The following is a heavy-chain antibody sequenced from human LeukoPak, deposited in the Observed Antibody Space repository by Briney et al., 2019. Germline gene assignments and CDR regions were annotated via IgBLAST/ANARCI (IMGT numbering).Heavy chain of an antibody. V-gene: IGHV3-64D*09. CDR2: ISSNGGHR. D-gene: IGHD5-24*01. J-gene: IGHJ3*02. Sequence: PGGSLRLSCLASGFSFSSHAMHWVRQAPGKGLEFVSVISSNGGHRSYADSVKGRFTISRDNSKNTLYLQMSSLRPEDTAVYYCVKDRDGSWTFDIWGQGTMVTVSS. CDR1: GFSFSSHA. CDR3: VKDRDGSWTFDI.